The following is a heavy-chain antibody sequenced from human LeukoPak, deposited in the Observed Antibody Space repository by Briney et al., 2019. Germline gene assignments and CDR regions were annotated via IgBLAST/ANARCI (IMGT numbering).Heavy chain of an antibody. Sequence: REASVKVSCKASGYTFTAYYMHWVRQAPGQGLEWMGWINPNSGGTNYAQKFQGRVTMTRDTSISTAYMELSRLRSDDTAVYYCATGYCSTTSCRTPFDYWGQGTLVTVSS. J-gene: IGHJ4*02. CDR1: GYTFTAYY. CDR3: ATGYCSTTSCRTPFDY. D-gene: IGHD2-2*01. V-gene: IGHV1-2*02. CDR2: INPNSGGT.